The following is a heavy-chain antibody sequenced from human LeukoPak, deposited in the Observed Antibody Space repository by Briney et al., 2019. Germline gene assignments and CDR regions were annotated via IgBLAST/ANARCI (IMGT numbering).Heavy chain of an antibody. Sequence: SETLSLTCTVSGGSISSGGYYWSWIRQPPGKGLEWIGYIYHSGSTYYNPSLKSRVTISVDRSKNQFSLKLSSVTAADTAVYYCARGAIFGVVISDYWGQGTLVTVSS. CDR2: IYHSGST. CDR1: GGSISSGGYY. J-gene: IGHJ4*02. D-gene: IGHD3-3*01. CDR3: ARGAIFGVVISDY. V-gene: IGHV4-30-2*01.